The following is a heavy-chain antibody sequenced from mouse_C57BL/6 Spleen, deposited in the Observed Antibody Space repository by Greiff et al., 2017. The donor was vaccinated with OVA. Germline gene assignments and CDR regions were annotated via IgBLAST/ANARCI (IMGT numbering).Heavy chain of an antibody. Sequence: VQLQQPGAELVKPGASVKLSCKASGYTFTSYWMNWVKQRPGRGLEWIGRIDPNSGGTKYNEKFKSKATLTVDKPSSTAYMQLSSLTSEDSAVYYCARPQLTEAGYDFDYWGQGTTLTVSS. CDR2: IDPNSGGT. CDR1: GYTFTSYW. CDR3: ARPQLTEAGYDFDY. D-gene: IGHD4-1*01. J-gene: IGHJ2*01. V-gene: IGHV1-62-3*01.